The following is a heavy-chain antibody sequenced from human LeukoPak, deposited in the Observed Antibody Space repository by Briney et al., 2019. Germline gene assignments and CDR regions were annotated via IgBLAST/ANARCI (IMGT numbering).Heavy chain of an antibody. CDR3: ARVAYSSSWYGDNWFDP. J-gene: IGHJ5*02. CDR2: INPNSGGT. V-gene: IGHV1-2*02. CDR1: GYTFTGYH. Sequence: ASVKVSCKASGYTFTGYHMHWVRQAPGQGLEWMGWINPNSGGTNYAQKFQGRVTMARDTSISTAYMELSRLRSDDTAVYYCARVAYSSSWYGDNWFDPWGQGTLVTVSS. D-gene: IGHD6-13*01.